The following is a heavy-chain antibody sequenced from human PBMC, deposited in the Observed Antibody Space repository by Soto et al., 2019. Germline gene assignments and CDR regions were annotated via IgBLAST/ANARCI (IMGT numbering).Heavy chain of an antibody. V-gene: IGHV3-9*01. D-gene: IGHD2-15*01. CDR2: ISWNSGSI. CDR3: ARGDIVVVVAAVGAFDI. CDR1: GFTFDDYA. Sequence: DVQLVESGGGLVQPGRSLRLSCAASGFTFDDYAMHWVRQAPGKGLEWVSGISWNSGSIGYADSVKGRFTISRDNAKNSLYLQMNSLRAEDTALYYCARGDIVVVVAAVGAFDIWGQGTMDTVSS. J-gene: IGHJ3*02.